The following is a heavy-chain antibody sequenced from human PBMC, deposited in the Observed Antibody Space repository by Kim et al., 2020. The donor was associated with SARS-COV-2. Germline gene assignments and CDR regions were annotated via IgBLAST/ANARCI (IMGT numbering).Heavy chain of an antibody. J-gene: IGHJ3*02. D-gene: IGHD2-2*01. Sequence: GSLRLSCAASGFTFSSYWMSWVRQAPGKGLEWVANIKQDGSEKYYVDSVKGRFTISRDNAKNSLYLQMNSLRAEDTAVYYCARMGLGYCSSTRCFSAFDIWGQGTMVTVSS. CDR3: ARMGLGYCSSTRCFSAFDI. CDR1: GFTFSSYW. CDR2: IKQDGSEK. V-gene: IGHV3-7*01.